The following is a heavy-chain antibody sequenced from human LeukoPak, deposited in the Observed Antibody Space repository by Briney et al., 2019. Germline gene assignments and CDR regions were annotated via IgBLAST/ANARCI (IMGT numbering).Heavy chain of an antibody. J-gene: IGHJ5*02. CDR3: ARAYSSSWYFNWFDP. CDR1: GGSISSYY. CDR2: MYYSGST. Sequence: SETLSLTCTVSGGSISSYYWSWIRQPAGKGLEWIGRMYYSGSTNYNSSLKSRVTMSVDTSKNQFSLKLSSVSAADTAVYYCARAYSSSWYFNWFDPWGQGTLVTVSS. V-gene: IGHV4-4*07. D-gene: IGHD6-13*01.